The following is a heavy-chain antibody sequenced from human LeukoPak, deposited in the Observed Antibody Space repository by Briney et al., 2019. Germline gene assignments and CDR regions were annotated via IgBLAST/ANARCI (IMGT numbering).Heavy chain of an antibody. CDR1: GGSISSYY. CDR3: ARASSIAVAPLDY. Sequence: SETLSLTCTVSGGSISSYYWSWIRQPPGKGLEWIGYIYYSGSTNYNPSLKSRVTMSVDTSKNQFSLKLSSVTAADTAVYYCARASSIAVAPLDYWGQGTLVTVSS. V-gene: IGHV4-59*01. J-gene: IGHJ4*02. D-gene: IGHD6-19*01. CDR2: IYYSGST.